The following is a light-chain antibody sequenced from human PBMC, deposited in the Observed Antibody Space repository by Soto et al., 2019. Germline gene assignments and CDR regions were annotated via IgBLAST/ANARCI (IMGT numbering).Light chain of an antibody. V-gene: IGKV3D-15*01. CDR2: GAS. CDR3: QQYNNWPPIT. CDR1: QSVSSN. Sequence: EIVMTQSAATLSVSPGERATLSCRASQSVSSNLAWYQQKPGQAPRLLIYGASTRATGIPARFSGSGSGTEFTLTISSLQSEDFAVYCCQQYNNWPPITFGQRTRLEVK. J-gene: IGKJ5*01.